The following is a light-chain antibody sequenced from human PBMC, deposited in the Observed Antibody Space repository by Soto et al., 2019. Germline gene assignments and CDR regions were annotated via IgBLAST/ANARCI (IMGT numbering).Light chain of an antibody. J-gene: IGKJ1*01. V-gene: IGKV1-9*01. CDR1: QGIGSY. Sequence: DVQLTQSPSFLSTSVGDRVTITCRASQGIGSYLAWYQQKPGKAPKFLVCLASTLQSGVPSRFRGSGSGTEFNLPISNLQPEDFATYYCQQLNSYPWTFGQGTKVEI. CDR2: LAS. CDR3: QQLNSYPWT.